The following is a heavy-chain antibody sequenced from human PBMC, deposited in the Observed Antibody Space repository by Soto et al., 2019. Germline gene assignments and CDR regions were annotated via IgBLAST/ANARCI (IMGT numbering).Heavy chain of an antibody. V-gene: IGHV4-30-2*01. Sequence: SETLSLTCAVSGGSISSGGYSWSWIRQPPGKGLEWIGYIYHSGSTYYNPSLKSRVTISVDRSKNQFSLKLSSVTAADTAVYYCARAHPFDPWGQGTLVTVSS. CDR1: GGSISSGGYS. CDR3: ARAHPFDP. CDR2: IYHSGST. J-gene: IGHJ5*02.